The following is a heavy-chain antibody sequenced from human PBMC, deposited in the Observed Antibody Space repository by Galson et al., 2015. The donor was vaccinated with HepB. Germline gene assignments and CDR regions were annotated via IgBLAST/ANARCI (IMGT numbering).Heavy chain of an antibody. Sequence: LRLSCAASGFTFSSYGMHWVRQAPGKGLEWVAVISYDGSNKYYADSVKGRFTISRDNSKNTLYLQMNSLRAKDTAVYYCAKDDGGYDLIRSSWYHYYYYGMDVWGQGTTVTVSS. J-gene: IGHJ6*02. CDR3: AKDDGGYDLIRSSWYHYYYYGMDV. D-gene: IGHD6-13*01. CDR2: ISYDGSNK. CDR1: GFTFSSYG. V-gene: IGHV3-30*18.